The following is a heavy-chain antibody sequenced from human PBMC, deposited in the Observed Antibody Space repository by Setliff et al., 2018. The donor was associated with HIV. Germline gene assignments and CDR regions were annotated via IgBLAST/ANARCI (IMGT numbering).Heavy chain of an antibody. D-gene: IGHD3-3*01. Sequence: GGSLRLSCAASGFTLSNYWMSWVRQAPGKGLEWVANIKQDGSEKYYVDSVKGRFTISRDNAKDSLYLQMNSLRAEDTAIYYCARITIQLWYFDYWGQGTPVTAPQ. CDR1: GFTLSNYW. J-gene: IGHJ4*02. CDR2: IKQDGSEK. V-gene: IGHV3-7*03. CDR3: ARITIQLWYFDY.